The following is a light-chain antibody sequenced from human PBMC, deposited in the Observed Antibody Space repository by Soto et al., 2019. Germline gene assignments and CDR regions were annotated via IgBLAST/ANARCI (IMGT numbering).Light chain of an antibody. CDR3: CSYAGTGTSLV. CDR1: SSDVGSYNL. V-gene: IGLV2-23*01. CDR2: EDT. Sequence: QSALTQPASVSGSPGLSITISCTGTSSDVGSYNLVSWYQQLPGKVPKLIIFEDTKRPSGVSNRFSGSKSGNTASLTISGLQAEDEADYHCCSYAGTGTSLVFGGGTKVTVL. J-gene: IGLJ2*01.